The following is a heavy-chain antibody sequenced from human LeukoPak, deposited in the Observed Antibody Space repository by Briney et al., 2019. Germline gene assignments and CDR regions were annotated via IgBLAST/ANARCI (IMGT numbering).Heavy chain of an antibody. CDR1: GFMFSDYG. CDR3: ARDDTNSYYYDSSGPAHAFDI. V-gene: IGHV3-30*02. J-gene: IGHJ3*02. CDR2: IRYDGSVE. Sequence: GESLRLSCAASGFMFSDYGIHWVRQAPGKGLEWVAFIRYDGSVEYYADSLKGRFTISRDNSKNTMYLQVNSLRAEDTAVYYCARDDTNSYYYDSSGPAHAFDIWGQGTMVTVSS. D-gene: IGHD3-22*01.